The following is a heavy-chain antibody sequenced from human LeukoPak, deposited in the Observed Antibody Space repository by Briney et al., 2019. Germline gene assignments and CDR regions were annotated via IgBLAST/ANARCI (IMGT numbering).Heavy chain of an antibody. Sequence: PGRSLRLSXAASGFTFTGYGMHWVRQAPGKGLEWVAVISYDGTNKYYADSVKGRFTISRDNSKNTLYLQMNSLRAEDTAVYYCARGVWSSSGYYMDVWGKGTTVTVSS. CDR1: GFTFTGYG. V-gene: IGHV3-33*01. D-gene: IGHD6-6*01. CDR2: ISYDGTNK. J-gene: IGHJ6*03. CDR3: ARGVWSSSGYYMDV.